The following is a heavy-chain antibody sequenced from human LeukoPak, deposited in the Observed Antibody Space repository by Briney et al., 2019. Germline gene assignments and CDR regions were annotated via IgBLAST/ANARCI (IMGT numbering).Heavy chain of an antibody. CDR2: IYHSGST. J-gene: IGHJ6*04. CDR1: GGSISSSNW. CDR3: ASVDVVVPADEESNYYYYYGMDV. D-gene: IGHD2-2*01. V-gene: IGHV4-4*02. Sequence: PSGTLSLTCAVSGGSISSSNWWSWVRQPPGKGLEWIGEIYHSGSTNYNPSLKSRVTISVDKSKNQFSLKLSSVTAADTAVYYCASVDVVVPADEESNYYYYYGMDVWGKGTTVTVSS.